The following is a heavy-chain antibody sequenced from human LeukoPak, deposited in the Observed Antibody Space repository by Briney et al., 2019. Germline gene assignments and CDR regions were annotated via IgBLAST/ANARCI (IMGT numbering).Heavy chain of an antibody. CDR2: IYYSGST. CDR3: ARDQGELAYDY. V-gene: IGHV4-59*01. J-gene: IGHJ4*02. Sequence: SETLSLTCTVSGGSISSYYWSWIRQPPGKGLEWIGYIYYSGSTNYNPSLKSRVTISVDTSKNQFSLKLSSVTAADTAVYYCARDQGELAYDYWGQGTLVTVSP. D-gene: IGHD5-24*01. CDR1: GGSISSYY.